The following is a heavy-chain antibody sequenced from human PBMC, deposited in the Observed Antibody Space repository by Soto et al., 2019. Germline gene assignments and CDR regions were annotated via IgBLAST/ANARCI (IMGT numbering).Heavy chain of an antibody. CDR1: GGSISSYY. D-gene: IGHD5-12*01. CDR3: ARGKIVATIVTFDY. J-gene: IGHJ4*02. Sequence: QVQLQESGPGLVKPSETLSLTCTVSGGSISSYYWSWIRQPPGKGLEWIGYIYYSGSTNYNPSLQSRVTISVDTSNNHFSLKLSSVTAAETAVYYCARGKIVATIVTFDYWVQGTLVTVSS. V-gene: IGHV4-59*01. CDR2: IYYSGST.